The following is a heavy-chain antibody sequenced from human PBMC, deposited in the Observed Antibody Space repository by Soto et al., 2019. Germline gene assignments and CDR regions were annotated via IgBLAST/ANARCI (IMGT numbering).Heavy chain of an antibody. D-gene: IGHD3-22*01. J-gene: IGHJ4*02. V-gene: IGHV3-74*01. CDR3: ARGDGDYHDGNGYLGRH. Sequence: GASLRLSYESSGFTFSSYWMHWVPQAPGKGLVWVSRIRSDGSNAEYADSVKGRFTISRDNAENTLYLQMNSLRVEDTAVYYCARGDGDYHDGNGYLGRHWGQGT. CDR2: IRSDGSNA. CDR1: GFTFSSYW.